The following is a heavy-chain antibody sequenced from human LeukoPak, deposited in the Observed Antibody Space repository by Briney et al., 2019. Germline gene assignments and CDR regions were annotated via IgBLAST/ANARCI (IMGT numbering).Heavy chain of an antibody. CDR3: ARHHCSGGSCYRSFDY. Sequence: PSETLSLTCTVSGGSISSSSYYWGWIRQPPGKGLEWIGSIYYSGSTYYNPSLKSRVTISVDTSKNQFSLKLSSVTAADTVVYYCARHHCSGGSCYRSFDYWGQGTLVTVSS. V-gene: IGHV4-39*01. D-gene: IGHD2-15*01. J-gene: IGHJ4*02. CDR1: GGSISSSSYY. CDR2: IYYSGST.